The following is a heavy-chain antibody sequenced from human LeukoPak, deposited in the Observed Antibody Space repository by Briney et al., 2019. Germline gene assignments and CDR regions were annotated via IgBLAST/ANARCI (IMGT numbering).Heavy chain of an antibody. D-gene: IGHD5-24*01. J-gene: IGHJ5*02. CDR1: GYTFTSYD. V-gene: IGHV1-8*03. CDR3: ARVIKDVEDGYNWSPNWFDP. Sequence: GASVKASCKASGYTFTSYDINWVRQATGQGLEWMGWMNPNSGNTGYAQKFQGRVTITRNTSISTAYMELSSLRSEDTAVYYCARVIKDVEDGYNWSPNWFDPWGQGTLVTVSS. CDR2: MNPNSGNT.